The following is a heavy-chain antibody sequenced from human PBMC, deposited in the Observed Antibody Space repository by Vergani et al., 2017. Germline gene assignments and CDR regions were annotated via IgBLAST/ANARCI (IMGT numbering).Heavy chain of an antibody. V-gene: IGHV4-39*01. D-gene: IGHD1-14*01. CDR1: VDYITSRLDY. Sequence: QLQLQESGPGLVKPSETLSLTCSVSVDYITSRLDYLGWIRQTPGKGLEWIGSMYHSWTTYYNPSLKSRATLSVDTSKNQISLQVTSVTAADTAVYYWARHQIGRYTEYWGQGILVTVSS. CDR2: MYHSWTT. J-gene: IGHJ4*02. CDR3: ARHQIGRYTEY.